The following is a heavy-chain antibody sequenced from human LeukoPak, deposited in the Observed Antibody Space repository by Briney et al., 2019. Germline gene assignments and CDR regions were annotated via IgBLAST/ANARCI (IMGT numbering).Heavy chain of an antibody. D-gene: IGHD4-17*01. CDR2: INHSGST. J-gene: IGHJ4*02. CDR3: AILPPSVTTPLDY. CDR1: GFTFSSYA. V-gene: IGHV4-34*08. Sequence: GSLRLSCAASGFTFSSYAMSWIRQPPGKGLEWIGEINHSGSTNYNPSLKSRVTISVDTSKNQFSLKLSSVTAAGTAVYYCAILPPSVTTPLDYWGQGTLVTVSS.